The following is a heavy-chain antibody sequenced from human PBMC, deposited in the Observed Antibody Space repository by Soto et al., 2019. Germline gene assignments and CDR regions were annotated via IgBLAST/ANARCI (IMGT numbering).Heavy chain of an antibody. CDR1: GFTFSSYS. V-gene: IGHV3-21*01. Sequence: EVQLVESGGGLVKPGGSLRLSCAASGFTFSSYSMNWVRQAPGKGLEWVSSISSSSSYIYYAESVKGRFTISRENAKNYLYLQKNSLRAEDTAVYYCAREQTDYGRPGYYYYSMAVWGQGTTVTVSS. CDR3: AREQTDYGRPGYYYYSMAV. CDR2: ISSSSSYI. J-gene: IGHJ6*03. D-gene: IGHD4-17*01.